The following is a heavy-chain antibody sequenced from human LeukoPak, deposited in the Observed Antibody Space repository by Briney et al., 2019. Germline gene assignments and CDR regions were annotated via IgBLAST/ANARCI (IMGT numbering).Heavy chain of an antibody. CDR3: AREVGATGYYFDY. J-gene: IGHJ4*02. V-gene: IGHV4-59*01. CDR1: GGSISSYY. Sequence: PSETLSLTCTVSGGSISSYYWSWIRQPPGKGLEWIGYFYYSGSTHYNPSLKSRVTISVDTSKNQFSLKLSSVTAADTAMYYCAREVGATGYYFDYWGQGTLVTVSS. D-gene: IGHD1-26*01. CDR2: FYYSGST.